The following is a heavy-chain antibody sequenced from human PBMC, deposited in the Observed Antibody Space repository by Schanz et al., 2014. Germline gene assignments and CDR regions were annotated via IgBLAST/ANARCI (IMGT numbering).Heavy chain of an antibody. CDR3: ELITLDRGVRNDY. CDR1: GGSSSDCY. Sequence: QVQLQQWGAGLLKASETLSLTCAVYGGSSSDCYWSWIRQPPGKGLEWIGEINHSGGTNYNPSLKSRVTMSVDTSKNQFSLILPSLTAADTAVYYCELITLDRGVRNDYWGQGTLVSVSS. V-gene: IGHV4-34*01. CDR2: INHSGGT. D-gene: IGHD3-10*01. J-gene: IGHJ4*02.